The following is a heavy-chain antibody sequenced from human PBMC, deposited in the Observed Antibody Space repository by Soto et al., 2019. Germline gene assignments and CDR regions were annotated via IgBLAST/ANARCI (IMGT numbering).Heavy chain of an antibody. CDR1: GYTFPSNS. V-gene: IGHV1-18*04. Sequence: ASVKVSCKASGYTFPSNSIHWVRQAPGQGLEWMGWITPFNGDTSYAQKFQGRVTMTTDTSTSTVFMELRSLRFDDTAVYYCARVRVVVGATIDSWGQGTLVTVSS. CDR2: ITPFNGDT. CDR3: ARVRVVVGATIDS. J-gene: IGHJ4*02. D-gene: IGHD2-15*01.